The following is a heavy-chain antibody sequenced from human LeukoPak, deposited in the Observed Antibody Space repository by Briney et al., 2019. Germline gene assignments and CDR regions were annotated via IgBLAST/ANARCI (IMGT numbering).Heavy chain of an antibody. V-gene: IGHV4-59*01. CDR1: GGSISCYY. CDR2: TYYSGST. D-gene: IGHD4-17*01. Sequence: PSETLSLTCTVSGGSISCYYWSWIRQPPGKGLEGIGFTYYSGSTNYNPSLKSRVTISVDTSKNRFSLKLSSVTAAATAVYYCARNYPLSDYVDYEPAAFDYWGQGTLVTVSS. CDR3: ARNYPLSDYVDYEPAAFDY. J-gene: IGHJ4*02.